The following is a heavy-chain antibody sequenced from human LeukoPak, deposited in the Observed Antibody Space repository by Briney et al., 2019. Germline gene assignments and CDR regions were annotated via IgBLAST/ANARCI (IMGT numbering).Heavy chain of an antibody. V-gene: IGHV3-53*01. CDR2: IYRGGST. CDR3: AREGSGLSFDY. CDR1: GFTVSSNY. J-gene: IGHJ4*02. D-gene: IGHD6-19*01. Sequence: GGSLRLSCAASGFTVSSNYMSWVRQAPGKGLECVSVIYRGGSTYYADSVKGRFTISRDNSENTLDLQMNSLRAEDTAVYYCAREGSGLSFDYWGQGTLVTVSS.